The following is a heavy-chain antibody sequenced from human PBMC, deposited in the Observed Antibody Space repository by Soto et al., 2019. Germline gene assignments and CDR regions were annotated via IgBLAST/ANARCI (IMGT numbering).Heavy chain of an antibody. D-gene: IGHD3-16*01. Sequence: PGGSLRLSCAASGFTFSNAWMNWVRQAPGKGLEWVGRSQSKTDGGTIDYAAPVKDRFTISRDDSKNTLYLQMNSLKTEDTAVYYCVKFGRSWAFAYWGQGTLVTVSS. CDR1: GFTFSNAW. V-gene: IGHV3-15*07. CDR2: SQSKTDGGTI. J-gene: IGHJ4*02. CDR3: VKFGRSWAFAY.